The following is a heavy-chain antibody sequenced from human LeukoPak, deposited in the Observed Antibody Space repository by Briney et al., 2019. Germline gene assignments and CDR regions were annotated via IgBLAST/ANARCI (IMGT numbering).Heavy chain of an antibody. J-gene: IGHJ4*02. CDR3: ARDLYDFWSGRKYYFDY. D-gene: IGHD3-3*01. CDR2: INPDGSST. CDR1: GFTFSSHW. Sequence: GGSLRLSCAASGFTFSSHWMPWVRQAPVKGLVWVSQINPDGSSTSYADSVKGRLTISRDNAKNTLYLQMNSLRDEDTAVYYCARDLYDFWSGRKYYFDYWGQGTLVAVSS. V-gene: IGHV3-74*01.